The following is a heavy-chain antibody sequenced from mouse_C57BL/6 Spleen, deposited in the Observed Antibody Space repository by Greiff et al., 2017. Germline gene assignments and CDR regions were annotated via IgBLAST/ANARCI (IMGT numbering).Heavy chain of an antibody. D-gene: IGHD2-4*01. CDR1: GYTFTDYY. CDR2: INPNNGGT. CDR3: ARPIYYEYDGAY. Sequence: EVQLQQSGPELVKPGASVKISCKASGYTFTDYYMNWVKQSHGKSLEWIGDINPNNGGTSYNQKFKGKATLTVDKSSSTAYMELRSLTSEDSAVYYCARPIYYEYDGAYWGQGTLVTVSA. V-gene: IGHV1-26*01. J-gene: IGHJ3*01.